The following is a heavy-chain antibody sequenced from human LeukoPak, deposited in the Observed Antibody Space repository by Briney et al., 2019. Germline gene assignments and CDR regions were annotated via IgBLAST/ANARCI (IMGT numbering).Heavy chain of an antibody. CDR2: IKSKTDGGTI. Sequence: PGGSLRLSRAASGFTFSNASMSWVRQAPGKGLEWVCRIKSKTDGGTIDYAAPVKGRFTISRDDSKNTLYLQMNSLKTEDTAVYYCAREGRNNDYWGQGTLVTVSS. V-gene: IGHV3-15*01. J-gene: IGHJ4*02. D-gene: IGHD1/OR15-1a*01. CDR1: GFTFSNAS. CDR3: AREGRNNDY.